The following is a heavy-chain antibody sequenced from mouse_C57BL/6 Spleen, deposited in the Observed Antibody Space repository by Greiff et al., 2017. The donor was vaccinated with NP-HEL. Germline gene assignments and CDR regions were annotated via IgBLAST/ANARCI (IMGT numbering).Heavy chain of an antibody. CDR2: IDPETGGT. Sequence: VQLQQSGAELVRPGASVTLSCKASGYTFTDYEMHWVKQTPVHGLEWIGAIDPETGGTAYNQKFKGKAILTADKSSSTAYMELRSLTSEDSAVYYCTRKAYYSNQDAMDYWGQGTSVTVSS. D-gene: IGHD2-5*01. V-gene: IGHV1-15*01. CDR1: GYTFTDYE. J-gene: IGHJ4*01. CDR3: TRKAYYSNQDAMDY.